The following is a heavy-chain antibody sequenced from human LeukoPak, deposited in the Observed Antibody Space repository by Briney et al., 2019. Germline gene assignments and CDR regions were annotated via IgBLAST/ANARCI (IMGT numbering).Heavy chain of an antibody. CDR3: ARGVKAET. CDR1: GDSVSSPY. CDR2: IYYSGSA. V-gene: IGHV4-59*02. J-gene: IGHJ5*02. Sequence: SETLSLTCTVSGDSVSSPYWNWIRQPPGKGLEWIGYIYYSGSANYNPSLKSRVTISVDTSKNQFSLKLSSVTAADTAVYYCARGVKAETWGQGTLVTVSS. D-gene: IGHD2-15*01.